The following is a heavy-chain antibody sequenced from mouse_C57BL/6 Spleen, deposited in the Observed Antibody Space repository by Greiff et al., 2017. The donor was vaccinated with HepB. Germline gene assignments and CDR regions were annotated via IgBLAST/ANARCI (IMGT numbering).Heavy chain of an antibody. D-gene: IGHD1-1*01. CDR2: INPNNGGT. Sequence: EVQLQQSGPELVKPGASVKISCKASGYTFTDYYMNWVKQSHGKSLEWIGDINPNNGGTSYNQKFKGKATLTVDKSSSTVYMELRSLTSEDSAVYYCARDYGSSSLDYWGQGTTLTVSS. V-gene: IGHV1-26*01. CDR3: ARDYGSSSLDY. CDR1: GYTFTDYY. J-gene: IGHJ2*01.